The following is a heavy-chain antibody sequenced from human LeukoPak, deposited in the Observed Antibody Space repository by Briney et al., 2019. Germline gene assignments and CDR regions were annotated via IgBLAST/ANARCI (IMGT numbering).Heavy chain of an antibody. CDR2: INPNSGVT. CDR3: ARDKSYYYDSSGYYRDAFDI. J-gene: IGHJ3*02. V-gene: IGHV1-2*02. Sequence: GASVKVSCKASGYTFTGYYMHWVRQAPGQGLEWMGWINPNSGVTSYAQKFQGRVSMTGDTSISTAYMELRSLRSDDTAVYYCARDKSYYYDSSGYYRDAFDIWGQGTMVTVSS. D-gene: IGHD3-22*01. CDR1: GYTFTGYY.